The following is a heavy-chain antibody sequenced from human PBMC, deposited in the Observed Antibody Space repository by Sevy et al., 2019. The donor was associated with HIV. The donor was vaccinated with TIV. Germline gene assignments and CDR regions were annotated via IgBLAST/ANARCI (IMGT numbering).Heavy chain of an antibody. Sequence: SQTLSLTCAISGDSVSSNTAAWNWIRQSPSRGLEWLGRTYYRSKWFNDYAVSVISRISINPDTSKNLFSLQLNSVTPDDTAMYYCARDQSSVGSNWDSVAPADYGMDVWGQGTTVTVSS. CDR1: GDSVSSNTAA. V-gene: IGHV6-1*01. CDR3: ARDQSSVGSNWDSVAPADYGMDV. D-gene: IGHD2-2*01. CDR2: TYYRSKWFN. J-gene: IGHJ6*02.